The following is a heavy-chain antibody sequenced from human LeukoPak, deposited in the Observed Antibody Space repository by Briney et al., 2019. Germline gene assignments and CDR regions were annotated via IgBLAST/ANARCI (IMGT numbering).Heavy chain of an antibody. CDR2: ISSSSSYI. CDR3: AREPPYYDSSGYHSDAFDI. D-gene: IGHD3-22*01. CDR1: GFTFSSYS. V-gene: IGHV3-21*01. Sequence: PGGSLRLSCAASGFTFSSYSMNWVRQAPGKGLEWVSSISSSSSYIYYADSVKGRFTISRDNAKNSLYLQMNSLRAEDTAVYYCAREPPYYDSSGYHSDAFDIWGQGTMVTVSS. J-gene: IGHJ3*02.